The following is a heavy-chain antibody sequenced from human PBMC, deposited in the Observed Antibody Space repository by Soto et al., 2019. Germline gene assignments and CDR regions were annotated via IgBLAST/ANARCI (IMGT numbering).Heavy chain of an antibody. CDR1: GFTVSSDH. CDR2: MYYGGTT. D-gene: IGHD6-13*01. V-gene: IGHV3-53*02. CDR3: AREAAGFDI. J-gene: IGHJ3*02. Sequence: EMQLVETGGGLIHPGGYLRLSCAASGFTVSSDHMSWVRQAPGKGLEWISVMYYGGTTYYADSVQGRFTVSRDSSKNTLYLQMNDLRADDTAVYYCAREAAGFDIWGQGTMVTVSS.